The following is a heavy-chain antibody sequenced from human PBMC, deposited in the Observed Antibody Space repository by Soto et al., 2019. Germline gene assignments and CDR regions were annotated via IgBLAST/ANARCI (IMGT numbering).Heavy chain of an antibody. CDR1: GDSISSSISY. D-gene: IGHD2-2*01. CDR2: IHYSGTT. Sequence: QLQLQESGPGLVKPSETLSLTCTVSGDSISSSISYWGWIRQPPRKGLEWIGNIHYSGTTYYNPSLKIRLTISVDTSKNQFSLRLSSVTAADTAVYYCAMIVLSPAALGTIDYWGQGTLVTVSS. J-gene: IGHJ4*02. CDR3: AMIVLSPAALGTIDY. V-gene: IGHV4-39*01.